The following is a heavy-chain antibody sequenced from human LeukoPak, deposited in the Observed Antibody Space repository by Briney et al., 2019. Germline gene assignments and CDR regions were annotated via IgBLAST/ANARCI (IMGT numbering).Heavy chain of an antibody. CDR3: ARGVAITFGGVIVNFDY. CDR1: GFTFSSYA. V-gene: IGHV3-30*04. J-gene: IGHJ4*02. D-gene: IGHD3-16*02. CDR2: ISYDGSNK. Sequence: GGSLRLSCAASGFTFSSYAMHWVRQAPGKGLEWVAVISYDGSNKYYADSVKGRYTFSRDNSNNTLYLQLNSLRAEDTAVYYCARGVAITFGGVIVNFDYWGQGTLATVSS.